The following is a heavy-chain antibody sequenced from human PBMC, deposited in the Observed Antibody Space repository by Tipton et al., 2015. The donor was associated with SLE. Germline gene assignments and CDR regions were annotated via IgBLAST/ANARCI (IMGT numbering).Heavy chain of an antibody. D-gene: IGHD6-13*01. Sequence: TLSLTCTVSGGSISSSSYYWGWIRQPPGKGLEWIGSSYYSGSTYYNPSLKSRVTISVDTSKNQFSLKLSSVTAADTAVYYCARQGDGSSWYFQHWGQGTLVTVSS. V-gene: IGHV4-39*07. J-gene: IGHJ1*01. CDR3: ARQGDGSSWYFQH. CDR2: SYYSGST. CDR1: GGSISSSSYY.